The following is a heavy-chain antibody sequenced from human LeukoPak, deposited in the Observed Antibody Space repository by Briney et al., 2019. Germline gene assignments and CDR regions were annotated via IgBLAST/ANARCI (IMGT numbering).Heavy chain of an antibody. D-gene: IGHD3-9*01. CDR2: ISGGST. CDR3: ARSLQNFDILTGYYRSRGAFDI. J-gene: IGHJ3*02. CDR1: GFTVSSNY. Sequence: GGSLRLSCAASGFTVSSNYMSWVRQAPGKGLEWVSSISGGSTYYADSVKGRFTISRDNAKNTLYLQMNSLRAEDTAVYYCARSLQNFDILTGYYRSRGAFDIWGQGTMVTVSS. V-gene: IGHV3-53*01.